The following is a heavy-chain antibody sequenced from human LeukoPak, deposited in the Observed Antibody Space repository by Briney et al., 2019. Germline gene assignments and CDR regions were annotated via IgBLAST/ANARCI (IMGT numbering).Heavy chain of an antibody. D-gene: IGHD3-3*01. Sequence: SETLSLTCTVSGGSISSYYWSWTRQPPGKGLEWIGYIYDSGSTNYNPSLKSRVTISVDTSKSQFSLKLTSVTAADTAVYYCARVHDFWSGYYDYWGQGTLVTVSS. CDR2: IYDSGST. CDR3: ARVHDFWSGYYDY. J-gene: IGHJ4*02. V-gene: IGHV4-59*01. CDR1: GGSISSYY.